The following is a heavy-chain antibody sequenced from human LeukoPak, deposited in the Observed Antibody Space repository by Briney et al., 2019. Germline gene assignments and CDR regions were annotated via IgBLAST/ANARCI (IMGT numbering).Heavy chain of an antibody. CDR3: AKGRSAIRSSGWPANWYFDL. D-gene: IGHD6-19*01. Sequence: GGSLRLSCAASGFTFSSYGIHWVRQAPGKGLEWVAVVSHDGSNTYYADSLKDRFTISRDNSRNTLYLQVSNLRPEDTAVYYCAKGRSAIRSSGWPANWYFDLWGRGTLVTVSS. V-gene: IGHV3-30*18. CDR1: GFTFSSYG. J-gene: IGHJ2*01. CDR2: VSHDGSNT.